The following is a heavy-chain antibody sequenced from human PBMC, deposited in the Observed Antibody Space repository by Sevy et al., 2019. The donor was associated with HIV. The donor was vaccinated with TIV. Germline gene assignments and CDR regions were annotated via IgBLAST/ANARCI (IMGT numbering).Heavy chain of an antibody. CDR3: ARSKNEYANALDLDF. CDR1: GGSISSGAYN. CDR2: IFYVGTT. V-gene: IGHV4-30-4*01. D-gene: IGHD2-2*01. J-gene: IGHJ4*02. Sequence: SETLSLTCTVSGGSISSGAYNWNWIRQPPGKGLEWIGYIFYVGTTYYTPSLKSRITMSVDTSKNQFSLKLTSVSAADTAIYYCARSKNEYANALDLDFWGQGTLVTVSS.